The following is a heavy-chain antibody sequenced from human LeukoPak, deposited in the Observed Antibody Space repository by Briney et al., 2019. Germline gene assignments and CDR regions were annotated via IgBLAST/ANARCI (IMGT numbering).Heavy chain of an antibody. V-gene: IGHV3-74*01. CDR3: ARFETSPGGVAFDI. CDR2: INTDGNST. J-gene: IGHJ3*02. CDR1: GFTFSTYW. Sequence: PGGSLRLSCAASGFTFSTYWMHWVRQAPGKGLVWVSQINTDGNSTTYADSVKGRFTVSRDNAKNTLYLQMNSLRAEDTAVYYCARFETSPGGVAFDIWGQGTMVTVSS. D-gene: IGHD1-1*01.